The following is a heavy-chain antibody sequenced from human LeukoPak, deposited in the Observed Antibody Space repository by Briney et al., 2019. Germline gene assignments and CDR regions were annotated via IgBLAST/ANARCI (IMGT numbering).Heavy chain of an antibody. CDR3: VKDLNYESSGSVIEN. Sequence: PGGSLRLSCAASGFTFEDYTMHWVRQGPGKTLEWVSLISWDGTTYYADSLKGRFTISRDNSKNSLYLQMDTLTTDDTAFYYCVKDLNYESSGSVIENWGQGTLVTVSS. J-gene: IGHJ4*02. CDR1: GFTFEDYT. V-gene: IGHV3-43*01. D-gene: IGHD3-22*01. CDR2: ISWDGTT.